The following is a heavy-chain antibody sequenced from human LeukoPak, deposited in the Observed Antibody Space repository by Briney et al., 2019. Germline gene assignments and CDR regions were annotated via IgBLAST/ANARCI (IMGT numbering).Heavy chain of an antibody. CDR3: ARYGSYHYDSSGYFGY. CDR1: GFTFSTYG. Sequence: PGGSLRLSCAASGFTFSTYGMHWVRQAPGKGLEWVAFIRHDGSNKYYADSVKGRFTISRDNSKNTLYLQMNSLRAEDTAVYYCARYGSYHYDSSGYFGYWGQGTLVTVSS. CDR2: IRHDGSNK. D-gene: IGHD3-22*01. V-gene: IGHV3-30*02. J-gene: IGHJ4*02.